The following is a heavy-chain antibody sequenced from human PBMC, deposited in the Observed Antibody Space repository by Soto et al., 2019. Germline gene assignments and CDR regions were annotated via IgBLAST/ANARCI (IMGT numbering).Heavy chain of an antibody. D-gene: IGHD4-17*01. Sequence: QVQLQESGPGLVKPSQTLSLTCTVSGGSISSGDYYWSWIRQPPGKGLEWIGYIYYSGSTYYNPSLKSRVTLSVDTSQNPFSLKLSSVTASDTAVYYWASSSRDLRPDDYWGQGTLVTVSS. J-gene: IGHJ4*02. CDR2: IYYSGST. CDR1: GGSISSGDYY. V-gene: IGHV4-30-4*01. CDR3: ASSSRDLRPDDY.